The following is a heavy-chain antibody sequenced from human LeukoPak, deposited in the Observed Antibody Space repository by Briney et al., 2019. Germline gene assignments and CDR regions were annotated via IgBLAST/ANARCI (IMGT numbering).Heavy chain of an antibody. D-gene: IGHD2-15*01. CDR1: GGSISSYY. V-gene: IGHV4-59*12. Sequence: PSETLSLTCTVSGGSISSYYWSWIRQPTGKGLVWIAYIYYSGSTSYNPSLKSRVTISVDTSKNQFSLKLSSMTAADTAAYYCARGYCIDANCYYDSFDTWGQGTMVTVSS. CDR2: IYYSGST. CDR3: ARGYCIDANCYYDSFDT. J-gene: IGHJ3*02.